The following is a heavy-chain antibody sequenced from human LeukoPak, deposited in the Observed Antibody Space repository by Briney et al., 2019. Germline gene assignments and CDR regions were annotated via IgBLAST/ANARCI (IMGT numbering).Heavy chain of an antibody. CDR3: AKDQAGG. V-gene: IGHV3-30*02. D-gene: IGHD4-23*01. J-gene: IGHJ4*02. CDR2: IRSDGGEE. Sequence: PGGSLRLSCAASGFTFSNYGMLWVRQAPGKGLDWVSFIRSDGGEEFYADSVKGRFTISRDNSKNMLYLHMNSLRLEDTAVYYCAKDQAGGWGQGTLVTVSS. CDR1: GFTFSNYG.